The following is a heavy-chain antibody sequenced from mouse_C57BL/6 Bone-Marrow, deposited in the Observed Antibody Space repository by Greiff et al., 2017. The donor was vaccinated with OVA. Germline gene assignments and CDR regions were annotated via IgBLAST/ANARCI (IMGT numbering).Heavy chain of an antibody. CDR2: IYPGSGNT. CDR3: ARMGQRYYFDY. Sequence: QVQLQQSGPELVKPGASVKISCKASGYSFTSYYIHWVKQRPGQGLEWIGWIYPGSGNTKYNEKFKGKATLTADTSSSTAYMQLSSLTSEDSAVYYCARMGQRYYFDYWGQGTTLTVSS. CDR1: GYSFTSYY. D-gene: IGHD3-3*01. V-gene: IGHV1-66*01. J-gene: IGHJ2*01.